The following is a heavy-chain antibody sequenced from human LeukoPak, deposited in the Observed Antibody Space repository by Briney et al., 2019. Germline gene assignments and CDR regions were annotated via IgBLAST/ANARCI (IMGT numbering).Heavy chain of an antibody. D-gene: IGHD4-17*01. V-gene: IGHV3-30*18. CDR1: GFTFSSFG. J-gene: IGHJ4*02. CDR3: AKDASTVTLHADY. Sequence: GVSLILSCAASGFTFSSFGMHWVRQAPGTGLERVAVLSYDGSNRYYADSVKGRFTISRDNSKNTLYLQMNSLRAEDTAVYYCAKDASTVTLHADYWGQGTLVTVSS. CDR2: LSYDGSNR.